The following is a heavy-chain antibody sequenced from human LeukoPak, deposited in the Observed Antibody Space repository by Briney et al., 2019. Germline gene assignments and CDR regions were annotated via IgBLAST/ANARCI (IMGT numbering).Heavy chain of an antibody. Sequence: SETLSLTCTVSGGSISSYYWSWIRQPPGKGLEWIGYIYYSGSTNYNPSLKSRVTIPVDTSKNQFSLKLSSVTAADTAVYYCARLYYYGSGSYYYYYGMDVWGQGTTVTVSS. CDR1: GGSISSYY. CDR2: IYYSGST. V-gene: IGHV4-59*01. D-gene: IGHD3-10*01. CDR3: ARLYYYGSGSYYYYYGMDV. J-gene: IGHJ6*02.